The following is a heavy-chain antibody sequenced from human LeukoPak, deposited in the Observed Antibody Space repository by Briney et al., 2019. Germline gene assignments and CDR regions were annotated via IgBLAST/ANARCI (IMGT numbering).Heavy chain of an antibody. D-gene: IGHD3-10*01. CDR2: IIPIFGTA. CDR1: GGTFSSYA. CDR3: ARGPAMVRGVIYYYYGMDV. V-gene: IGHV1-69*13. J-gene: IGHJ6*04. Sequence: GASVKVSCKASGGTFSSYAISWVRQAPGQGLEWMGGIIPIFGTANYAQKFQGRVTITADESTSTAYMELSSLRSEDTAVYYCARGPAMVRGVIYYYYGMDVRGKGTTVTVSS.